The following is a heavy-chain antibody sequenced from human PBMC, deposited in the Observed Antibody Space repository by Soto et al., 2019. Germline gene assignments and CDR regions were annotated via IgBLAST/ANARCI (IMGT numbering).Heavy chain of an antibody. V-gene: IGHV3-53*02. CDR3: ARRKYDFWSGYYNWYFDL. Sequence: EVQLVETGGGLIQPGGSLRLSCAASGFTVSSNYMSWVRQAPGKGLEWVSVIYSGGSTYYADSVKGRFTISRDNSKNTLYLQMSILRAEDTAVYYCARRKYDFWSGYYNWYFDLWGRGTLVTVSS. J-gene: IGHJ2*01. CDR2: IYSGGST. CDR1: GFTVSSNY. D-gene: IGHD3-3*01.